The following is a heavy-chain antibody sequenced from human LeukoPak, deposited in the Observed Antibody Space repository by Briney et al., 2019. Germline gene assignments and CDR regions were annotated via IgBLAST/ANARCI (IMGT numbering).Heavy chain of an antibody. V-gene: IGHV3-7*01. J-gene: IGHJ4*02. Sequence: GGSLRLSCAASGFPFSDYWMYWVRQAPGKGMEWVANINQDGSEQYYAASVKGRFTISRDNAKNSLYLQMNILRAEDTAVYYCSRSLDYLGQGALVTVSS. CDR3: SRSLDY. CDR1: GFPFSDYW. CDR2: INQDGSEQ.